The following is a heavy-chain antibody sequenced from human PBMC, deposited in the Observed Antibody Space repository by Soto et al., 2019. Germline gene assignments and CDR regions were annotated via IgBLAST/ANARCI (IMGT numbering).Heavy chain of an antibody. CDR3: ARAIVRTEGAHFDN. Sequence: QVQLVQSGAEVKKPGSSVKVSCKASGGTFSNYAVSWVRQAPGQGLEWMGGIIPIFGTSNYAQKFQGRVTITADESTSTAYMELNSLRSEDSAVYYCARAIVRTEGAHFDNWGQGTLVTVSS. J-gene: IGHJ4*02. CDR2: IIPIFGTS. V-gene: IGHV1-69*12. D-gene: IGHD3-16*01. CDR1: GGTFSNYA.